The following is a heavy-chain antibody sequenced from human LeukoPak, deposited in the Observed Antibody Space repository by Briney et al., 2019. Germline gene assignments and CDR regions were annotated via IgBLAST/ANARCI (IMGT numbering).Heavy chain of an antibody. CDR3: AKDPYYYDSSDYLRDVRGYFDL. CDR2: LWFDGSNT. D-gene: IGHD3-22*01. V-gene: IGHV3-33*06. J-gene: IGHJ2*01. Sequence: GGSLRLSCAASGFTFSSYGMQWVRQAPGKGLEWVAVLWFDGSNTYYADSVKGRFTISRYNSKNTLYLQMNSLRADDTAVYYCAKDPYYYDSSDYLRDVRGYFDLWGRGTLVTVSS. CDR1: GFTFSSYG.